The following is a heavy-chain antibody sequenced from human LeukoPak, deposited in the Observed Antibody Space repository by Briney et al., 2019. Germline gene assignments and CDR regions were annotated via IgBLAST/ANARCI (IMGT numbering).Heavy chain of an antibody. CDR1: GLSFSRYS. J-gene: IGHJ3*01. V-gene: IGHV3-21*06. D-gene: IGHD1-14*01. Sequence: GGSLRLSCAASGLSFSRYSMNWVRQAPGKGLEWVASMSRDSKYIYYAGSIKGRFTISRDNAKDSLYLQTNNMRVEDTAIYFCAGEYGTAPGAFDVWGQGTMVTVSS. CDR2: MSRDSKYI. CDR3: AGEYGTAPGAFDV.